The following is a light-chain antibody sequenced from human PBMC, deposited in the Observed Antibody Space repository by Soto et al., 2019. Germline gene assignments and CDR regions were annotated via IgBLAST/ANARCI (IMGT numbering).Light chain of an antibody. CDR1: QSVSSY. Sequence: EIVLTQSPATLSLSPGNRATLSCRASQSVSSYLAWYQHKPGQAPRLRIYDASNRATVIPARFSGSGSGTDFTLAITSLEPEDVAVYYCQQRSNWPSTFGGGTKVEIK. J-gene: IGKJ4*01. CDR2: DAS. V-gene: IGKV3-11*01. CDR3: QQRSNWPST.